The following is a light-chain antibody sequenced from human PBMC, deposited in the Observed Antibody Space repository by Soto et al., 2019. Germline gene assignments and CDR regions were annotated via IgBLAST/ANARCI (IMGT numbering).Light chain of an antibody. J-gene: IGLJ1*01. CDR1: SYNIGSNT. CDR3: AAWDDSLNGFYV. CDR2: NNN. Sequence: QAVLTQPPSASGTPGQRVTIACSGSSYNIGSNTVNWYQQLPGTAPKLLIYNNNQRPSGVPDRISGSKSGTSASLAIGGLQSEDEADYYCAAWDDSLNGFYVFGTGTKLTVL. V-gene: IGLV1-44*01.